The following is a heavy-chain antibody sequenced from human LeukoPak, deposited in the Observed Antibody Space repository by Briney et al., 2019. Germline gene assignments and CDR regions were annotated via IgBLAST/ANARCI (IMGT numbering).Heavy chain of an antibody. CDR1: GGSISSGSYY. CDR2: IYYSGIT. V-gene: IGHV4-39*07. CDR3: ARVPPWYMDV. Sequence: SETLTLTCTVSGGSISSGSYYWGWIRQPPGKGLEWIGNIYYSGITDYNPSLKSRVTISEDTSKNQFSLKLSSVTAADTAAYYCARVPPWYMDVWGKGTTITVSS. J-gene: IGHJ6*03.